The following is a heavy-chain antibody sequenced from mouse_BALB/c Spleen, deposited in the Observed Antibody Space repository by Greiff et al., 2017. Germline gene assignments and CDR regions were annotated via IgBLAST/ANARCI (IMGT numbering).Heavy chain of an antibody. D-gene: IGHD2-2*01. CDR1: GFTFSSYT. CDR2: ISNGGGST. J-gene: IGHJ4*01. Sequence: EVKLVESGGGLVQPGGSLKLSCAASGFTFSSYTMSWVRQTPEKRLEWVAYISNGGGSTYYPDTVKGRFTISRDNAKNTLYLQMSSLKSEDTAMYYCERRGYDVYYAMDYWGQGTSVTGSS. V-gene: IGHV5-12-2*01. CDR3: ERRGYDVYYAMDY.